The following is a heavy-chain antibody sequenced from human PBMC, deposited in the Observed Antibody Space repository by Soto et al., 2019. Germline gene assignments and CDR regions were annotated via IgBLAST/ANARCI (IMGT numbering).Heavy chain of an antibody. Sequence: VQLVESGGGLVKPGGSLRLSCAASGFTFSSYAISWVRQAPGQGFEWMGGIIPIFGTANYAQKFQGRVTITADKSTSTAYMELSSLRSEDTAVYYCARDTNYYDSSGYYPFDYWGQGTLVTVSS. D-gene: IGHD3-22*01. CDR2: IIPIFGTA. CDR3: ARDTNYYDSSGYYPFDY. CDR1: GFTFSSYA. J-gene: IGHJ4*02. V-gene: IGHV1-69*06.